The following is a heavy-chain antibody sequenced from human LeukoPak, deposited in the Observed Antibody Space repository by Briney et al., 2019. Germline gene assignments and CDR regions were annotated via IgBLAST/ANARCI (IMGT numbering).Heavy chain of an antibody. V-gene: IGHV4-38-2*01. CDR1: GYCISSGYY. Sequence: SETLSLTCAVSGYCISSGYYWGWIRQPPGKGLEWIGSIYHSGSTYYNPSLKSRVTISVDTSKIQFSLKLSSVTAADTAVYYCARTYYDFWSGTYYFDYWGQGTLVTVSS. J-gene: IGHJ4*02. D-gene: IGHD3-3*01. CDR3: ARTYYDFWSGTYYFDY. CDR2: IYHSGST.